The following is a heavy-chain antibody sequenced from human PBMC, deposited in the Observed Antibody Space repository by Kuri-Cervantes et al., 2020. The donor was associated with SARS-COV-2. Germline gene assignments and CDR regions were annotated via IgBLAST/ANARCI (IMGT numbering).Heavy chain of an antibody. V-gene: IGHV3-23*01. CDR2: ISGSGGST. D-gene: IGHD3-22*01. CDR3: ATPRYSYYYDSSGYYHSFDY. J-gene: IGHJ4*02. Sequence: GESLKISCAASGFTFSSYWMSWVRQAPGKGLEWVSAISGSGGSTYYADSVKGRLTISRDNSKNTLYLQMNSLRAEDTAVYYCATPRYSYYYDSSGYYHSFDYWGQGTLVTVSS. CDR1: GFTFSSYW.